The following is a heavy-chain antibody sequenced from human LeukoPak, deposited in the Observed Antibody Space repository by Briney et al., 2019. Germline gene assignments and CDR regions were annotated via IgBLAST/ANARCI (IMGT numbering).Heavy chain of an antibody. D-gene: IGHD3-16*01. Sequence: SETLSLTCTVSGGSISGYYWSWIRQSPGKGLEWIGYIYYSGSTNYNPSLKSRVSISVDTSKNQFSLNLSPVTATDTAVYYCARVGARYYMDVWGKGTTVTISS. J-gene: IGHJ6*03. V-gene: IGHV4-59*01. CDR1: GGSISGYY. CDR3: ARVGARYYMDV. CDR2: IYYSGST.